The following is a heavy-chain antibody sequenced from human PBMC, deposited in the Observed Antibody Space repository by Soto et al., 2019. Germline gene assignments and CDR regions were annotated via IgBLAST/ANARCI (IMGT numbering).Heavy chain of an antibody. CDR2: TYFRSKWNY. CDR1: GDSFSSNNAA. V-gene: IGHV6-1*01. D-gene: IGHD6-6*01. Sequence: TLSLTCAISGDSFSSNNAAWNWIRQSPSRGLEWLGSTYFRSKWNYDYAESVKSRLTITPDTTNNQISLQLNSVIPEDAAVYYCVSQPLANLALYGMDVWGQGTTVTVSS. CDR3: VSQPLANLALYGMDV. J-gene: IGHJ6*02.